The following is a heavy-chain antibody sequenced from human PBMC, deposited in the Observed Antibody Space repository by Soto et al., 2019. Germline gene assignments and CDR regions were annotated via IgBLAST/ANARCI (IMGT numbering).Heavy chain of an antibody. CDR1: GGSFKSGSYS. J-gene: IGHJ6*04. V-gene: IGHV4-61*01. Sequence: PSETLSLTCTVSGGSFKSGSYSWSWIRQPPGKGLEWIGYVYHTGRTSYNPSLKSRVSISMDTSISTAYMELSRLRSDDTAVYYCARVGIAAAGTGGMDVWGKGTTVTVSS. D-gene: IGHD6-13*01. CDR3: ARVGIAAAGTGGMDV. CDR2: VYHTGRT.